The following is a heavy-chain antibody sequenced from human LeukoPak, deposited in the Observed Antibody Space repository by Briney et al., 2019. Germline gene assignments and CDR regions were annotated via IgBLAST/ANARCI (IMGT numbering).Heavy chain of an antibody. J-gene: IGHJ4*02. CDR1: SGSISTFY. CDR3: ARHGGSLGYFDN. CDR2: VYQSGTT. Sequence: SETLFLTCTVSSGSISTFYWSWIRQPPGKGLEWIGYVYQSGTTSYNPSLKRRVTISADTSKNQFSLRVTSVTAADTAVYYCARHGGSLGYFDNWGQGTLATVSS. V-gene: IGHV4-59*08. D-gene: IGHD1-26*01.